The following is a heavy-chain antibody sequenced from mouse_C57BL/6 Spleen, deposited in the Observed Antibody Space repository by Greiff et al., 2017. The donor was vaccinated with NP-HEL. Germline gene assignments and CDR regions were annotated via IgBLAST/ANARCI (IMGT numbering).Heavy chain of an antibody. V-gene: IGHV1-80*01. CDR2: IYPGDGDT. CDR3: ENYYGSYAMDD. CDR1: GYAFSSYW. D-gene: IGHD1-1*01. J-gene: IGHJ4*01. Sequence: VQLQESGAELVKPGASVKISCKASGYAFSSYWMNWVKQRPGKGLEWIGQIYPGDGDTNYNGKFKGKATLTADKSSSTAYMQLSSLTSEDSAVYCGENYYGSYAMDDWGKGTSVTVAT.